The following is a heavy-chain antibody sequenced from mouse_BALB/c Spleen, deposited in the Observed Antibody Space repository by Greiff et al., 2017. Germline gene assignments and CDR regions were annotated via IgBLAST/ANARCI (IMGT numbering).Heavy chain of an antibody. V-gene: IGHV1-69*02. CDR3: TRWENRYDDYYAMDY. CDR1: GYTFTSYW. D-gene: IGHD2-14*01. Sequence: QVQLQQPGAELVRPGASVKLSCKASGYTFTSYWINWVKQRPGQGLEWIGNIYPSDSYTNYNQKFKDKATLTVDKSSSTAYMQLSSPTSEDSAVYYCTRWENRYDDYYAMDYWGQGTSVTVSS. CDR2: IYPSDSYT. J-gene: IGHJ4*01.